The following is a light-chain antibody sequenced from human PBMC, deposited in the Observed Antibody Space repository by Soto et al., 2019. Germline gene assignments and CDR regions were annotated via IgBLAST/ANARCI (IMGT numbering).Light chain of an antibody. CDR1: QGISNY. V-gene: IGKV1-27*01. CDR3: QTYDTAPAWA. J-gene: IGKJ1*01. Sequence: PAAAALSESVRDRVTIACRASQGISNYLAWFQQKPGKVPKLLIFDASALQSGVPSRFSGSGSGTDFTLTIGSLQPEDVATYYCQTYDTAPAWAFGQGTKVDIK. CDR2: DAS.